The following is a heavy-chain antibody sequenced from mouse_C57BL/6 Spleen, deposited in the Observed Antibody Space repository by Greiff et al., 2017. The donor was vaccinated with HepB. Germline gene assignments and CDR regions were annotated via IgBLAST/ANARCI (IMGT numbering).Heavy chain of an antibody. CDR3: ARRVTTVVGFDY. CDR2: INPNNGGT. D-gene: IGHD1-1*01. V-gene: IGHV1-26*01. J-gene: IGHJ2*01. Sequence: VQLQQSGPELVKPGASVKISCKASGYTFTDYYMNWVKQSHGKSLEWIGDINPNNGGTSYNQKFKGKATLTVDKSSSTAYMELRSLTSEDSAVYYCARRVTTVVGFDYWGQGTTLTVSS. CDR1: GYTFTDYY.